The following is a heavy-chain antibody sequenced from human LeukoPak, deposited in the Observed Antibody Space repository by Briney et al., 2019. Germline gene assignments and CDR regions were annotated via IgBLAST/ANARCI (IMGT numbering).Heavy chain of an antibody. Sequence: GASVKVSCKASGGTFSSYAISWVRQAPGQGLEWMGRIIPILGIANYAQKFQGRVTITADKSTSTTYMELSSLRSEDTAVYYCARDFIVVVAATGGSFDPWGQGTLVTVSS. J-gene: IGHJ5*02. CDR1: GGTFSSYA. V-gene: IGHV1-69*04. D-gene: IGHD2-15*01. CDR2: IIPILGIA. CDR3: ARDFIVVVAATGGSFDP.